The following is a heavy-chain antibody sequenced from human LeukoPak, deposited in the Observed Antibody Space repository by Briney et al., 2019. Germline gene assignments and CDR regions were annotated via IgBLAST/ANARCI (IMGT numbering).Heavy chain of an antibody. V-gene: IGHV3-53*01. CDR2: IYSGGST. Sequence: GSLRLSCAASGFTVSSNYMSWVRQAPGKGLEWVSVIYSGGSTYYADSVKGRFTISRDNSKNTLYLQMHSLRAEDTAMYFCARDAYRDYYDNSGYYYVGMDVWGQGTTVTVSS. CDR1: GFTVSSNY. J-gene: IGHJ6*02. CDR3: ARDAYRDYYDNSGYYYVGMDV. D-gene: IGHD3-22*01.